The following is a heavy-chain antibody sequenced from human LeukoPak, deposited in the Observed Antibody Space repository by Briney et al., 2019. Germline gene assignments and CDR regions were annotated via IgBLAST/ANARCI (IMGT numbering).Heavy chain of an antibody. D-gene: IGHD1-26*01. CDR2: IRSKANSYAT. CDR3: TSTSGSLDY. V-gene: IGHV3-73*01. Sequence: RQASGKXVEWVGRIRSKANSYATAYAASVKGRFTISRDDSKNTAYLQMNSLKTEDTAVYYCTSTSGSLDYWGQGTLVTVSS. J-gene: IGHJ4*02.